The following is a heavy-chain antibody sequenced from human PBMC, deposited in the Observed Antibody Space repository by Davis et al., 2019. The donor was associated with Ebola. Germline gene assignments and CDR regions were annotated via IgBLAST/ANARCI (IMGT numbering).Heavy chain of an antibody. V-gene: IGHV3-48*04. Sequence: GESLKISCAVSGFTFSNYNMNWVRQTPGKGLEWVSHISDDSSSTYYADSVKGRFTISRDNAKNSLYLQMNSLRAEDTAVYYCARDAAGKDYWGKGTLVTVSS. CDR3: ARDAAGKDY. J-gene: IGHJ4*02. D-gene: IGHD6-13*01. CDR1: GFTFSNYN. CDR2: ISDDSSST.